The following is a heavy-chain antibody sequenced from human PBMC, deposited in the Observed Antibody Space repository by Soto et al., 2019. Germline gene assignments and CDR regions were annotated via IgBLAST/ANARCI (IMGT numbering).Heavy chain of an antibody. Sequence: GGSLRLSCAASGFTFSSYGMHWVRQAPGKGLEWVAVISYDGSNKYYADSVKGRFTISRDNSKNTLYLQMNSLRAEDTAVYYCAKDPYYYDSSGYSIDYWGQGTLVTVSS. V-gene: IGHV3-30*18. D-gene: IGHD3-22*01. CDR2: ISYDGSNK. J-gene: IGHJ4*02. CDR3: AKDPYYYDSSGYSIDY. CDR1: GFTFSSYG.